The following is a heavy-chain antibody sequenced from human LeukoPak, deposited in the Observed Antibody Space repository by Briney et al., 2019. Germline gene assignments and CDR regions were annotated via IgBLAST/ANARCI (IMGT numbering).Heavy chain of an antibody. D-gene: IGHD6-19*01. J-gene: IGHJ4*02. CDR2: ISGSGGST. V-gene: IGHV3-23*01. CDR1: GFTFSSYD. CDR3: ANPPPAAGAGQWLVPPPSY. Sequence: PGGSLRLSCAASGFTFSSYDMHWVRQATGKGLEWVSAISGSGGSTYYADSVKGRFTISRDNSKNTLYLQMNSLRAEDTAVYYCANPPPAAGAGQWLVPPPSYWGQGTLVTVSS.